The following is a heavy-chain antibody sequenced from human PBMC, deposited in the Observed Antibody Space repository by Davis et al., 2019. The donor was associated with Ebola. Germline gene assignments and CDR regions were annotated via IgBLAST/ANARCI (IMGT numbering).Heavy chain of an antibody. Sequence: GGSLRLSCAASGFTFSSYAMHWVRQAPGKGLEWVAVISYEGSNKNYADSVKGRFTISRDNSKNTMYLQMNSLRAEDTAVYYCARGYSSSSFLYCYGIDVWGQGTTVTVSS. CDR1: GFTFSSYA. CDR3: ARGYSSSSFLYCYGIDV. J-gene: IGHJ6*02. V-gene: IGHV3-30*04. D-gene: IGHD6-6*01. CDR2: ISYEGSNK.